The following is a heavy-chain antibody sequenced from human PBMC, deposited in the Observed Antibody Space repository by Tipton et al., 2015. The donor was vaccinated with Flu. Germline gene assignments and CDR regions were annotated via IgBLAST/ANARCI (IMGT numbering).Heavy chain of an antibody. Sequence: TLSLTCTVSGGSVRSGSYYWSWIRQPAGKGLEWIATIHRSGSTKYNPSLKSRVTISVDTSKNQFYLEMRSVTAADMAVYYCARRDFSNYVSDPKNWFDRWGQGTLVTVSS. J-gene: IGHJ5*02. V-gene: IGHV4-61*02. D-gene: IGHD4-11*01. CDR2: IHRSGST. CDR3: ARRDFSNYVSDPKNWFDR. CDR1: GGSVRSGSYY.